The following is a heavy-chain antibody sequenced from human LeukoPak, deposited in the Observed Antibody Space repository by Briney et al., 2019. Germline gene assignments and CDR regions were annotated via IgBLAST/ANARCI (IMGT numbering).Heavy chain of an antibody. CDR3: ASAAPYTDY. Sequence: PSETLSLTCAVYGGSFSGYYWSWIRQPPGKGLEWIGEINHSGSTNYNPSLKSRVTISVDTSKYQFSLKLSSVTAADTAVYYCASAAPYTDYWGQGTLVTVSS. D-gene: IGHD5-18*01. V-gene: IGHV4-34*01. J-gene: IGHJ4*02. CDR1: GGSFSGYY. CDR2: INHSGST.